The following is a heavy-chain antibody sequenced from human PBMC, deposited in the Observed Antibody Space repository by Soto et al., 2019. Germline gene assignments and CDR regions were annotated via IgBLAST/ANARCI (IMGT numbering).Heavy chain of an antibody. Sequence: ASVKVSCKASGYTFTGYYMHWVRQAPGQGLEWMGWINPNSGGTNYAQKFQGWVTMTRDTSISTAYMELSRLRSDDTAVYYCARVNIMVRGTYGMDVWGQGTTVTVSS. CDR2: INPNSGGT. D-gene: IGHD3-10*01. J-gene: IGHJ6*02. V-gene: IGHV1-2*04. CDR3: ARVNIMVRGTYGMDV. CDR1: GYTFTGYY.